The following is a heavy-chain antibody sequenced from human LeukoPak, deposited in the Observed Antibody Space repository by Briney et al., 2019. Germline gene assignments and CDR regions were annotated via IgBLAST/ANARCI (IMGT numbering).Heavy chain of an antibody. CDR2: IKQDGSEK. CDR1: GFTFSSYG. J-gene: IGHJ4*02. D-gene: IGHD4-17*01. V-gene: IGHV3-7*01. CDR3: ARDQDYVALDY. Sequence: GGSLRLSCAASGFTFSSYGMHWVRQAPGKGLEWVANIKQDGSEKYYVDSVKGRFTISRDNAKNSLYLQMNSLRAEDTAVYYCARDQDYVALDYWGQGTLVTVSS.